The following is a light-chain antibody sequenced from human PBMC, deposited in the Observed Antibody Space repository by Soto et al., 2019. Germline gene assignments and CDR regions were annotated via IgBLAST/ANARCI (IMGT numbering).Light chain of an antibody. V-gene: IGLV4-60*03. CDR2: LEGSGSY. J-gene: IGLJ2*01. CDR1: SEHSSYI. CDR3: ETWHSNTQV. Sequence: QSVLTQSSSASASLGSSVKLTCTLSSEHSSYIIAWHQQQPGKAPRYFMKLEGSGSYNKGSGVPDRFSGSSSVADRYLTISNLHAADEADYYCETWHSNTQVFGGGTKLTVL.